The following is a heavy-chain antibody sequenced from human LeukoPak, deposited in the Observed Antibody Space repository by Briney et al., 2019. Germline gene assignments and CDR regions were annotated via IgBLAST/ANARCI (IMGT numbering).Heavy chain of an antibody. CDR1: GFTFSSHW. CDR2: IKQDGSEK. CDR3: ARGLTAIDV. J-gene: IGHJ3*01. V-gene: IGHV3-7*01. Sequence: GGSLRLSCAAPGFTFSSHWMSWVCQAPGKGLEWVATIKQDGSEKYYVDSVKGRLTISRDNAKNSLYLQMNSLRAEDTALYYCARGLTAIDVWGQGTMVTVSS. D-gene: IGHD5-18*01.